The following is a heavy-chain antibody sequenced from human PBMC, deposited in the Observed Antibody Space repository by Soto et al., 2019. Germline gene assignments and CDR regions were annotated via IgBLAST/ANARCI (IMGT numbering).Heavy chain of an antibody. Sequence: GGSLRLSCAASGFPFSDYYMSWIRQAPGKVLEWVSYISSGSSYIKYAASVNGRFTISRDNAKNSLFLHMNNVGDADTAVYYCARSLDYYETSPPGIWGQGTMVTVS. CDR3: ARSLDYYETSPPGI. V-gene: IGHV3-11*06. D-gene: IGHD3-22*01. CDR1: GFPFSDYY. J-gene: IGHJ3*02. CDR2: ISSGSSYI.